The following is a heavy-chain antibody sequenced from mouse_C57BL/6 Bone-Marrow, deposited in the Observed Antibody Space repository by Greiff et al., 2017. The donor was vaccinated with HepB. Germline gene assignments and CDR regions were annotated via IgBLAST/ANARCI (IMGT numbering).Heavy chain of an antibody. CDR3: ARGPLYYGYYFDY. J-gene: IGHJ2*01. D-gene: IGHD1-1*01. CDR1: GFTFSSYA. Sequence: EVHLVESGGGLVKPGGSLKLSCAASGFTFSSYAMSWVRQTPEKRLEWVATISDGGSYTNYPDNVKGRFTISRDNAKNNLYLQMSHLKSEDTAMYYCARGPLYYGYYFDYWGQGTTLTVSS. V-gene: IGHV5-4*01. CDR2: ISDGGSYT.